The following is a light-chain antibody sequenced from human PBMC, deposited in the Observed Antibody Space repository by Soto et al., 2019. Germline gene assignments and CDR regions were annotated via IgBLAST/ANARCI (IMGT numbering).Light chain of an antibody. CDR2: EVS. CDR3: SSYAGSTTVE. V-gene: IGLV2-8*01. Sequence: QSALTQPPSASGSPGQSVTISCTGTSSDVGDYNSVSWYQHHPDKAPKLMSYEVSKRPSGVPDCFSGSKSSNTASLTVSGLPAEYDADYYCSSYAGSTTVEFGGGTKVTVL. J-gene: IGLJ2*01. CDR1: SSDVGDYNS.